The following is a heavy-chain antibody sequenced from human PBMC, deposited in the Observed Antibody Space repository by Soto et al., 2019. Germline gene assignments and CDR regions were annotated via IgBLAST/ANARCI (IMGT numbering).Heavy chain of an antibody. CDR1: GFTFSSYA. V-gene: IGHV3-23*01. D-gene: IGHD3-22*01. CDR2: ISGSGGST. J-gene: IGHJ4*02. Sequence: EVQLLESGGGLVQPGGSLRLSCAASGFTFSSYAMSWVRQAPGKGLEWVSAISGSGGSTYYTDSVKGRFTISRDNSKNTLYVQMDSLRAEDSAVYYCARDLTISYYDSRGLDYWGQGTLVTVSS. CDR3: ARDLTISYYDSRGLDY.